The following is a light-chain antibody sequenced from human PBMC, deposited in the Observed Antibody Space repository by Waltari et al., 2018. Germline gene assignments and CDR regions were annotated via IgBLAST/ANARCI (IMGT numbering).Light chain of an antibody. J-gene: IGKJ4*01. CDR2: DAS. Sequence: EIMLTQSPSTLSLSAGERATLSCRASQSVSSYLAWYQQQPGQAPRPLVYDASNRATGIPAWCSGSGSGTDFTLTISSREPEDVSVYYCQQRSNWHPFTFGGGTKVEIK. CDR3: QQRSNWHPFT. CDR1: QSVSSY. V-gene: IGKV3-11*01.